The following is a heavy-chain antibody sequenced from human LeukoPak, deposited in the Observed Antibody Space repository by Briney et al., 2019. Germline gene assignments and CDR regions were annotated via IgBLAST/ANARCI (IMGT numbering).Heavy chain of an antibody. Sequence: PGGSLRLSCAASGFTFSNYNMNWVRQAPGKGLEWVSSISTSSSYIYYADSVKGRFTISRDNSKNTLYLQMNSLRAEDTAVYYCAKPITMVRGVQVSFDYWGQGTLVTVSS. CDR1: GFTFSNYN. V-gene: IGHV3-21*04. CDR3: AKPITMVRGVQVSFDY. J-gene: IGHJ4*02. D-gene: IGHD3-10*01. CDR2: ISTSSSYI.